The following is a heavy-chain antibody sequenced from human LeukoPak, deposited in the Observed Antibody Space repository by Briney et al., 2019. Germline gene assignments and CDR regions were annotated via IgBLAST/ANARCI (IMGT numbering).Heavy chain of an antibody. V-gene: IGHV1-8*03. Sequence: GASVKVSCKASGYTFTSYDINWVRQATGQGLEWMGWRNPNSGNTGYAQKFQGRVTITRNTSISTAYMELSSLRSEDTAVYYCASYLLTIFGVVRAFDIWGQGTMVTVSS. CDR2: RNPNSGNT. CDR1: GYTFTSYD. CDR3: ASYLLTIFGVVRAFDI. D-gene: IGHD3-3*01. J-gene: IGHJ3*02.